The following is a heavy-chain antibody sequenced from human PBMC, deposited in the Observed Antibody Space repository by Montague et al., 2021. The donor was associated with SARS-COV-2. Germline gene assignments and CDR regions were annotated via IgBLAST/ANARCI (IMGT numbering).Heavy chain of an antibody. V-gene: IGHV6-1*01. CDR2: TYYMSKWSN. CDR1: GDSVSSNSVR. CDR3: TRAVWGVRDY. D-gene: IGHD3-10*01. Sequence: CAISGDSVSSNSVRWNSVKQSPSLGLQWLGRTYYMSKWSNEYALSVKSRTTITPDTSKNQLSLQLTSVTPEDTAVYYCTRAVWGVRDYWGQGSLVTVSS. J-gene: IGHJ4*02.